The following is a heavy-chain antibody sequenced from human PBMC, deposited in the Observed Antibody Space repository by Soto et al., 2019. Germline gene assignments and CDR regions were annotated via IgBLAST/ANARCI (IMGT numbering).Heavy chain of an antibody. CDR1: GYMFSNYG. J-gene: IGHJ4*02. V-gene: IGHV1-18*01. D-gene: IGHD3-10*01. Sequence: QVQLVQSGAEVKKPGSSVQVSCKASGYMFSNYGISWVRQAPGQGLEWMGWINTNNGYTKYAQKLQGRVTMTTDTSTTTAYLELRCLRSDDTALYYCARDMAGVVWFGAFLHVDFDYWGQGTLVTVSS. CDR2: INTNNGYT. CDR3: ARDMAGVVWFGAFLHVDFDY.